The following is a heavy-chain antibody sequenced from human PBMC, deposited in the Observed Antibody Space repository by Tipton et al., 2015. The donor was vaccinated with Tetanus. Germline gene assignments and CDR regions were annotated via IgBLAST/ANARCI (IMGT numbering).Heavy chain of an antibody. Sequence: SLRLSCAASGSTVGSNYMGWVRQAPGKGLEWVSFIYAGGSTYYADSVQGRFTISRDTSRNTLYLQMNSLRIDDTAVYYCVRTFTGSYNNWGHGTLATVSS. CDR1: GSTVGSNY. D-gene: IGHD1-26*01. V-gene: IGHV3-53*01. CDR3: VRTFTGSYNN. CDR2: IYAGGST. J-gene: IGHJ4*01.